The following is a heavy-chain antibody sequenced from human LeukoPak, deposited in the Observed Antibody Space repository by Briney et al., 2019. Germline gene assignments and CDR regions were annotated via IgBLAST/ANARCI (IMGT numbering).Heavy chain of an antibody. CDR1: GFTFSRSA. Sequence: GGSLRLSCAASGFTFSRSAMTWVRQTPGQGLDWVSSISSSGNTHYADSVKGRFTISRDNSKNMLYLQMNSLRAEDTAVYYCVKGRISEDGLDFWGQGTLVTVSS. V-gene: IGHV3-23*01. CDR3: VKGRISEDGLDF. CDR2: ISSSGNT. D-gene: IGHD6-13*01. J-gene: IGHJ4*02.